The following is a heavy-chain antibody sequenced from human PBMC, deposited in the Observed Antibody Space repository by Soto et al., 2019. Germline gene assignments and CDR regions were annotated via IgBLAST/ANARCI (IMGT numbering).Heavy chain of an antibody. CDR1: GGSVSSGSYY. V-gene: IGHV4-61*01. CDR2: IYYSGST. Sequence: PSETLSLTCTVSGGSVSSGSYYWSWIRQPPGKGLEWIGYIYYSGSTNYNPSLKSRVTISVDTSKNQFSLKLSSVTAADTAVYYCARVGFLRFLEWLHMAPYYYGMDVWGQGTTVTVSS. CDR3: ARVGFLRFLEWLHMAPYYYGMDV. D-gene: IGHD3-3*01. J-gene: IGHJ6*02.